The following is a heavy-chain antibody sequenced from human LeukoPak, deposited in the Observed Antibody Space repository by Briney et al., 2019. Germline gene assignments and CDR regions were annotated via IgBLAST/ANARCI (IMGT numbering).Heavy chain of an antibody. CDR3: ARSSSWYDY. V-gene: IGHV4-30-2*01. D-gene: IGHD6-13*01. CDR2: IYHSGST. J-gene: IGHJ4*02. Sequence: SETLSLTCTVSGGSISSGGYYWSWIRQPPGKGLEWIGYIYHSGSTYYNPSLKSRVTISVDRSKNQFSLKLSSVTAADTAVYYCARSSSWYDYWGQGTLVTVSS. CDR1: GGSISSGGYY.